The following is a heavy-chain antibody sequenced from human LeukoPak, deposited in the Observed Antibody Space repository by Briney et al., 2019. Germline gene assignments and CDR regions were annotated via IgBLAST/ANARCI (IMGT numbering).Heavy chain of an antibody. Sequence: PSETLSLTCAVYGGSFSGYYWSWIRQPPGKGLEWIGEINHSGSTNYNPSLKSRVTISVDTSKNQFSPKLSSLTAADTAVYYCARAVLSYCRGGSCPYFDYWGQGTLVTVSS. V-gene: IGHV4-34*01. CDR1: GGSFSGYY. J-gene: IGHJ4*01. CDR3: ARAVLSYCRGGSCPYFDY. CDR2: INHSGST. D-gene: IGHD2-15*01.